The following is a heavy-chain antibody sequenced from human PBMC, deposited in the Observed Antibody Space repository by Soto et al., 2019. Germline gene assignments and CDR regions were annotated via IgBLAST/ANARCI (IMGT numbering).Heavy chain of an antibody. V-gene: IGHV3-33*01. CDR2: IWYDGSEK. CDR3: ARQSLGNIRLRGLDY. Sequence: QVQLVESGGGVVQPGRSLRLSCAASGFTFNDYGMHWVRQAPGKGLEWVAVIWYDGSEKYYADSVKGRFTISRDNSKNTLYLEMNGLRAEDTAVYYCARQSLGNIRLRGLDYWGQGALVTVSS. J-gene: IGHJ4*02. CDR1: GFTFNDYG. D-gene: IGHD1-1*01.